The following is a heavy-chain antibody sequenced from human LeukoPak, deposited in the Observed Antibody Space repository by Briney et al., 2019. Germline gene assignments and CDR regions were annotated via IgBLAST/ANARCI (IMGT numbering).Heavy chain of an antibody. Sequence: GGSLRLSCAASGFTVSSNYMSWVRQAPGKGLEWGSVIYMSGSTYYADSVKGRFTISRDNSKNTLYLQMNSLRAEDTAVYYCARDGRPGDPKSFDYWGQGTLVTISS. CDR3: ARDGRPGDPKSFDY. D-gene: IGHD7-27*01. V-gene: IGHV3-66*01. J-gene: IGHJ4*02. CDR1: GFTVSSNY. CDR2: IYMSGST.